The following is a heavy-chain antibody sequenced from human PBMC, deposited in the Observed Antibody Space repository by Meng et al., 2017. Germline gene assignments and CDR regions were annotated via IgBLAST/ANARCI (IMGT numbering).Heavy chain of an antibody. V-gene: IGHV3-21*01. J-gene: IGHJ4*01. Sequence: GESLKISCAASGFAFSSKTMNWVRQTPGKGLEWVSYISSSSNYIHYADSVKGRFTISRDNAKKFLFLQMHSLRVEDTAVYYYVRDISPFDLWGQGTLVTVSS. CDR1: GFAFSSKT. CDR2: ISSSSNYI. CDR3: VRDISPFDL. D-gene: IGHD3-9*01.